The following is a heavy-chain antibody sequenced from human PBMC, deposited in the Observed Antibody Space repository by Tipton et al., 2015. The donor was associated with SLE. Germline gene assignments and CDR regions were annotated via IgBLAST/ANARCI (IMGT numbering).Heavy chain of an antibody. V-gene: IGHV3-9*01. Sequence: SLRLSCAASGFTFDDYAMYWVRQAPGKGLEWVSGISWNSGSIGYADSVKGRFTISRDNAKNSLYLQMNSLRAEDTAVYYCARCDTGFDYWGQGTLVTVSS. CDR1: GFTFDDYA. J-gene: IGHJ4*02. D-gene: IGHD2-21*02. CDR2: ISWNSGSI. CDR3: ARCDTGFDY.